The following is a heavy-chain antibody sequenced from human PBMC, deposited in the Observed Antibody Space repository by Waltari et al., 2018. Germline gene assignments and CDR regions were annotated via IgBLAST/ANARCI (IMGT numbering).Heavy chain of an antibody. D-gene: IGHD4-4*01. CDR3: ARYQTTVRFDP. V-gene: IGHV4-59*01. CDR1: GGSISSYY. CDR2: ISYSGST. J-gene: IGHJ5*02. Sequence: QVQLQESGPGLVKPSETLSLTCTVSGGSISSYYWSWIRQPPGKGLEWIGYISYSGSTDYNPSLKSRVTISVDTSKDQFSLRLSSVTAADTAVYYCARYQTTVRFDPWGQGTLVTVSS.